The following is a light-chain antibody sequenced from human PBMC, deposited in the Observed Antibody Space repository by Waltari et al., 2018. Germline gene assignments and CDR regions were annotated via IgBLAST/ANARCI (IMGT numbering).Light chain of an antibody. Sequence: IQMTHSPSSLSASIGHTVPTPCQASRDIANNLNWYQQQSGKAPKLLIYRASSLQSGVPSRFSGSGSGTDFSLTISSLQPEDFATYYCQQGYDFPCTFGRGTKVEIK. J-gene: IGKJ4*01. CDR1: RDIANN. V-gene: IGKV1-6*02. CDR2: RAS. CDR3: QQGYDFPCT.